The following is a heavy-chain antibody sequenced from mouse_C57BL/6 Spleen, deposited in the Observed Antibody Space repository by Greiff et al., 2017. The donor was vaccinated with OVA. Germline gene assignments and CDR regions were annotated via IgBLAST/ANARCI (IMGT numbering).Heavy chain of an antibody. CDR2: INPSSGYT. V-gene: IGHV1-7*01. D-gene: IGHD2-3*01. J-gene: IGHJ2*01. CDR1: GYTFTSYW. CDR3: ARGGDDGYYFDY. Sequence: QVQLKESGAELAKPGASVKLSCKASGYTFTSYWMHWVKQRPGQGLEWIGYINPSSGYTKYNQKFKDKATLTEDKSSSTAYMQLSSLTYEDSAVSYCARGGDDGYYFDYWGQGTTLTVSS.